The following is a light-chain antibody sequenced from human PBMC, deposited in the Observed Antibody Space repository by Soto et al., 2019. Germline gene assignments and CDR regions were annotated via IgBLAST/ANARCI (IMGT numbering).Light chain of an antibody. CDR3: QQYKSYGT. V-gene: IGKV1-5*01. CDR2: DAS. J-gene: IGKJ5*01. Sequence: DIQMTQSPSTLSASVGDRVTITFRASQSISSWLAWYQQKPGKAPKLLIYDASTLESGVPSRFSGSGSGTEFTLTISSLQPDDFATYYCQQYKSYGTFGQGTRLEI. CDR1: QSISSW.